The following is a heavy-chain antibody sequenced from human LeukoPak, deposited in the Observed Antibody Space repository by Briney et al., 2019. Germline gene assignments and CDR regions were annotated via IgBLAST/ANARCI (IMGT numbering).Heavy chain of an antibody. D-gene: IGHD3-22*01. V-gene: IGHV4-31*03. CDR1: GGSISSGGYY. CDR2: IYYSGST. J-gene: IGHJ4*02. CDR3: AGGGGYFDGSGYHWIFDY. Sequence: PSQTLSLTCTVSGGSISSGGYYWSWIRQHPGKGLEWIGYIYYSGSTYYNPSLKSRVTISVDTSKNQFSLKLSSVTAADTAVYYCAGGGGYFDGSGYHWIFDYWGQGALVTVSS.